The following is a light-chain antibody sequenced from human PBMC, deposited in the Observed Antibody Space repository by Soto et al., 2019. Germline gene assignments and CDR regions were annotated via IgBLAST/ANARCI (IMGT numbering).Light chain of an antibody. V-gene: IGKV3-20*01. CDR3: QQYGSSPPYT. CDR2: GAS. J-gene: IGKJ2*01. CDR1: QSVSSSY. Sequence: EIVLTQSPGILSLSPGERATLSCRASQSVSSSYLAWYQQKPGQAPRLLIYGASNRATGIPDRFSASGSKTNFTLTISRLEPEDFAEYYCQQYGSSPPYTFGQGTKLEIK.